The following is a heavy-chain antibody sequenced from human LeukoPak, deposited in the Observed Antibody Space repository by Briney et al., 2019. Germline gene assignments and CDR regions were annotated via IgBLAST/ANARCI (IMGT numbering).Heavy chain of an antibody. CDR2: IQQDGSEK. Sequence: GGSLRLSCSASGFTFNYYWLTWVRQAPGKGLEWVANIQQDGSEKYYVDSVKGRFIISRDNAKNSLYLQMNSLRAEDTAVYYCARVRKLRTRGVMDPLDYWGQGTLVTVSS. CDR3: ARVRKLRTRGVMDPLDY. J-gene: IGHJ4*02. D-gene: IGHD3-10*01. V-gene: IGHV3-7*01. CDR1: GFTFNYYW.